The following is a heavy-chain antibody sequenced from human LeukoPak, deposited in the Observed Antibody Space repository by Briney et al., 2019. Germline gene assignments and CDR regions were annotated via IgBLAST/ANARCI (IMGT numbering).Heavy chain of an antibody. J-gene: IGHJ4*02. CDR2: IYYSGST. D-gene: IGHD6-25*01. Sequence: SETLSLTCTVSGGSISSYYWSWIRQPPGKGLEWIGYIYYSGSTNYNPSLKSRVTISVETSKNEFSLKLRSVTAADTAVYYCASEDAAGNYFDYWGQGNLVTVSS. CDR3: ASEDAAGNYFDY. CDR1: GGSISSYY. V-gene: IGHV4-59*01.